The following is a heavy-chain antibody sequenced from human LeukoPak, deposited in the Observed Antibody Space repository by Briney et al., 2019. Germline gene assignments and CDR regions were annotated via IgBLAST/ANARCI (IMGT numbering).Heavy chain of an antibody. V-gene: IGHV1-2*04. CDR1: GYTFTGYY. CDR2: INPNSGGT. D-gene: IGHD6-13*01. Sequence: ASVKVSCKASGYTFTGYYMHWVRQAPGQGLEWMGWINPNSGGTNYAQKFQGWVTMTRDTSISTAYMELSRPRSDDTAVCYCAREAAAASPPDYWGQGTLVTVSS. J-gene: IGHJ4*02. CDR3: AREAAAASPPDY.